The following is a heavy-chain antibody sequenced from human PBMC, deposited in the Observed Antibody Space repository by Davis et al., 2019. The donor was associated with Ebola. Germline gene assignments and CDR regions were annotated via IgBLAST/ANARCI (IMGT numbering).Heavy chain of an antibody. D-gene: IGHD4/OR15-4a*01. CDR3: AKDKTMATQYWYFDL. CDR1: GFTFDDYA. J-gene: IGHJ2*01. Sequence: SLKISCAASGFTFDDYAMHWVRQAPGKGLEWVSGISWNSGSIGYADSVKGRFTISRDNAKNSLYLQMNSLRAEDTALYYCAKDKTMATQYWYFDLWGRGTLVTVSS. CDR2: ISWNSGSI. V-gene: IGHV3-9*01.